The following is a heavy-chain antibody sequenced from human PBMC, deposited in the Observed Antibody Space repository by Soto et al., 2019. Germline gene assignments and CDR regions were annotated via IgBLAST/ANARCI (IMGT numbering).Heavy chain of an antibody. Sequence: QVQLVQSGAEVKKPGASVTVSCKASGYTFTAFYIHWVRQAPGQGLEWMGWINPNNGDTSHAQKFQGWITITRDTSISTAYMELSRLTSDDTAVYYCARDFMRDGFNFGHWGQGTLVTVSS. J-gene: IGHJ4*02. CDR1: GYTFTAFY. V-gene: IGHV1-2*04. CDR3: ARDFMRDGFNFGH. CDR2: INPNNGDT. D-gene: IGHD5-12*01.